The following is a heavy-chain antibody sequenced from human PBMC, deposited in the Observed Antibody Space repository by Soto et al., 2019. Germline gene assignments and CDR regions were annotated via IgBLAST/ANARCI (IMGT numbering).Heavy chain of an antibody. CDR3: AKDLYSSSSLDY. CDR2: ISYDGSNK. V-gene: IGHV3-30*18. Sequence: GGSLRLSCAPSGFTFSSYGMHWVRQAPGKGLEWVAVISYDGSNKYYADSVKGRFTISRDNSKNTLYLQMNSLRAEDTAVYYCAKDLYSSSSLDYWGQGTLVTVSS. CDR1: GFTFSSYG. J-gene: IGHJ4*02. D-gene: IGHD6-6*01.